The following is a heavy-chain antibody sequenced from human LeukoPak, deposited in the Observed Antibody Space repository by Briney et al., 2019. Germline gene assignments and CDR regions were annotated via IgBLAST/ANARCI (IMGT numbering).Heavy chain of an antibody. V-gene: IGHV4-61*02. J-gene: IGHJ3*02. D-gene: IGHD6-19*01. CDR3: ARPYSSGYRGAFDI. Sequence: SQTLSLTCTVSGGSINSGTYYWSWIRQSAGKGLEWIGRIYTSGSTNYNPSLKSRVTISVDTSKNQLSLKLSSVTAADTAVYYCARPYSSGYRGAFDIWGQGTMVTVSS. CDR1: GGSINSGTYY. CDR2: IYTSGST.